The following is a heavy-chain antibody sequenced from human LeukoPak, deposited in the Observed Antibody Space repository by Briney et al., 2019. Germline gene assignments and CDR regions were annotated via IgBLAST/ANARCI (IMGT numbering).Heavy chain of an antibody. D-gene: IGHD2-8*01. Sequence: ASVKVSCKASGYTFTGYYMHWVRQAPGQGLEWMGWINPNSGGTNYAQKFQGRVTMTRDTSISTAYMELSRLRSDDTAVYYCARSQDYCTNGVCYADYWGQGTLVTVSS. V-gene: IGHV1-2*02. CDR1: GYTFTGYY. CDR3: ARSQDYCTNGVCYADY. J-gene: IGHJ4*02. CDR2: INPNSGGT.